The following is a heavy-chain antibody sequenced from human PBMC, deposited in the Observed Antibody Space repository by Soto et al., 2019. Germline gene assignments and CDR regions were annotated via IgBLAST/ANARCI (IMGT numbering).Heavy chain of an antibody. J-gene: IGHJ6*02. CDR1: GGTFSSYA. Sequence: SVKVSCKASGGTFSSYAISWVRQAPGQGLEWMGGIIPIFGTANYAQKFQGRVTITADESTSTAYMELSSLRSEDTAVYYCARDEVVTMVRGVIPAGYYYYGMDVWGQGPTVTVSS. CDR3: ARDEVVTMVRGVIPAGYYYYGMDV. D-gene: IGHD3-10*01. V-gene: IGHV1-69*13. CDR2: IIPIFGTA.